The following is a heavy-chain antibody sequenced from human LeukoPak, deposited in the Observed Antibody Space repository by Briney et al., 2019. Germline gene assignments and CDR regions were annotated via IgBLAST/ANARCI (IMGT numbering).Heavy chain of an antibody. CDR1: GDSISGGSYY. CDR2: IYTSGRT. CDR3: ARDARVNDY. Sequence: SETLSLTCSVSGDSISGGSYYWDWIRQPAGKGLEWIGLIYTSGRTYYNPSLKSRVIISVDTSKNQFSLRLSSVTAADTAVYYCARDARVNDYWGPGTLVTVSS. V-gene: IGHV4-61*02. D-gene: IGHD4-23*01. J-gene: IGHJ4*02.